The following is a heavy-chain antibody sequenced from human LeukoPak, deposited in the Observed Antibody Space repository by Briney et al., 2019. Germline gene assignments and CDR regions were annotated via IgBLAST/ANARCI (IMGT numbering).Heavy chain of an antibody. Sequence: PSETLSLTCTVSGGSISSYYWSWIRQPPGKGLEWIGYMYYSGSTNYNPSLKSRVTISVDTSKNQFSLKLSSVTAADTAVYYCASAIAAAATPRFDYWGQGTLVTVSS. V-gene: IGHV4-59*08. CDR2: MYYSGST. J-gene: IGHJ4*02. D-gene: IGHD6-13*01. CDR3: ASAIAAAATPRFDY. CDR1: GGSISSYY.